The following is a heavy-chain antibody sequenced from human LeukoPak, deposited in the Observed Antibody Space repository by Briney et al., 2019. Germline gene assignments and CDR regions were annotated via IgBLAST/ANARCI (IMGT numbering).Heavy chain of an antibody. V-gene: IGHV3-33*01. D-gene: IGHD1-7*01. J-gene: IGHJ6*02. Sequence: PGRSLRLSCAASGFTFSSYGMHWVRQAPGKGLEWVAVIWYDGSNKYYADSVKGRFTISRDNSKNTLYLQMNSLRAKDTAVYYCARGHLTGTNYYYYGMDVWGQGTTVTVSS. CDR3: ARGHLTGTNYYYYGMDV. CDR2: IWYDGSNK. CDR1: GFTFSSYG.